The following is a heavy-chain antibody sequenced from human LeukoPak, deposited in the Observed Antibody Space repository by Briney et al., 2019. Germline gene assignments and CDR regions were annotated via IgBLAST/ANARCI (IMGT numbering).Heavy chain of an antibody. Sequence: SETLSLTCTVSGGSISSYYWRWIRQPPGKELEWIGYIYYSGSTNYNPSLKSRVTISVDTSKNQFSLKLSSVTAADTAVYYCARGMDPDAFAIWGQGTMVTVSS. J-gene: IGHJ3*02. CDR3: ARGMDPDAFAI. V-gene: IGHV4-59*01. CDR1: GGSISSYY. D-gene: IGHD3/OR15-3a*01. CDR2: IYYSGST.